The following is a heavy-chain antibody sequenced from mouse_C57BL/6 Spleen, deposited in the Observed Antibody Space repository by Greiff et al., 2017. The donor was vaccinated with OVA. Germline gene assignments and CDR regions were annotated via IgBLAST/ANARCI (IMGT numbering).Heavy chain of an antibody. CDR2: INPNNGGT. J-gene: IGHJ3*01. CDR1: GYTFTDYY. Sequence: EVQLQQSGPELVKPGASVKISCKASGYTFTDYYMNWVKQSHGKSLEWIGDINPNNGGTSYNQKFKGKATLTVDKSSSTAYMELRSLTSEDAAAYYCGRKGDGSSPFAYWGQGTMVTVSA. CDR3: GRKGDGSSPFAY. D-gene: IGHD1-1*01. V-gene: IGHV1-26*01.